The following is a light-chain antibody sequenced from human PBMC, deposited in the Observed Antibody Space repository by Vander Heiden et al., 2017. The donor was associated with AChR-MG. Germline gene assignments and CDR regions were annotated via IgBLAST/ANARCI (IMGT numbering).Light chain of an antibody. V-gene: IGKV1-5*01. CDR2: DAS. J-gene: IGKJ3*01. CDR1: QSISSW. Sequence: DIQMTQSPSTLSASVGDRVTIPCRASQSISSWLAWYQQKPGKAPKLLIYDASSLESGVPARFSGSGSGTEFTLTISSLQPDDFATYYCQQYNSYSPFFTFGPGTKVDIK. CDR3: QQYNSYSPFFT.